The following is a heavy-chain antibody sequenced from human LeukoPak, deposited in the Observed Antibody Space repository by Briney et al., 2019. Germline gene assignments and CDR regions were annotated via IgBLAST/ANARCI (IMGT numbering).Heavy chain of an antibody. CDR1: GGTFSSYA. D-gene: IGHD3-3*01. Sequence: GASVMVSCKASGGTFSSYAISWVRQAPGQGLEWMGGIIPIFGTANYAQKFQGRVTITADESTSTAYMELSSLRSEDTAVYYCARSTYDFWSGYYYWFDPWGQGTLVTVSS. CDR2: IIPIFGTA. CDR3: ARSTYDFWSGYYYWFDP. J-gene: IGHJ5*02. V-gene: IGHV1-69*13.